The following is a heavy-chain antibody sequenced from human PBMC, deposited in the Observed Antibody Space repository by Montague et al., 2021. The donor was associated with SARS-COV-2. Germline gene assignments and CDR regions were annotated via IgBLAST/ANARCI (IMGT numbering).Heavy chain of an antibody. CDR1: GFSLSTSGVG. CDR2: IYWDDDK. CDR3: AHSSIAAAGTTRGRFDP. D-gene: IGHD6-13*01. V-gene: IGHV2-5*02. J-gene: IGHJ5*02. Sequence: PALVKPTQTLTLTCTFSGFSLSTSGVGVGWIRQPPGKALEWLAVIYWDDDKRYSPSLKSRFTITKDTSKNQVVLTMTNMDPVDTATYYCAHSSIAAAGTTRGRFDPWGQGTLVTVSS.